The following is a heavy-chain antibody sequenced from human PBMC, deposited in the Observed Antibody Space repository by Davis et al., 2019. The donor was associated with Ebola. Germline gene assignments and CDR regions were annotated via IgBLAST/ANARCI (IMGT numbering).Heavy chain of an antibody. CDR2: ISVSSSYI. V-gene: IGHV3-21*01. CDR1: GFTFSSYS. CDR3: ASGRWLHLPFDY. J-gene: IGHJ4*02. Sequence: GESLKISCAASGFTFSSYSMNWVRQAPGKGLEWVSFISVSSSYIYYADSVKGRFTISRDNAKNSLYLQMNSLRAEDTAVYYCASGRWLHLPFDYWGQGTLVTVSS. D-gene: IGHD5-24*01.